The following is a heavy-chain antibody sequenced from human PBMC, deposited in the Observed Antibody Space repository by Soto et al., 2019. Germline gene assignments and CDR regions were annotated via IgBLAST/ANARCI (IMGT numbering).Heavy chain of an antibody. D-gene: IGHD3-22*01. Sequence: SETLSLTCTVSGGSISNYYWSWIRQPPGRGLKWIGHIFYSGSTNYNPALKSRVTISVDTSKSQFSLKLSSVTAADTAVYYCAKDTYYHDRSGYYIFDYWGQGTLVTVSS. CDR1: GGSISNYY. CDR3: AKDTYYHDRSGYYIFDY. V-gene: IGHV4-59*01. J-gene: IGHJ4*02. CDR2: IFYSGST.